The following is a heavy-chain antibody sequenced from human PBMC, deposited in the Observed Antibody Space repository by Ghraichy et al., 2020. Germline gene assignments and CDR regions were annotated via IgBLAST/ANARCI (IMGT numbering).Heavy chain of an antibody. D-gene: IGHD6-6*01. CDR3: ARRRGYSSSPFYYYYYGMDV. CDR1: GGSFSGYY. Sequence: SQTLSLTCAVYGGSFSGYYWSWIRQPPGKGLEWIGEINHSGSTNYNPSLKSRVTISVDTSKNQFSLKLSSVTAADTAVYYCARRRGYSSSPFYYYYYGMDVWGQGTTVTVSS. V-gene: IGHV4-34*01. CDR2: INHSGST. J-gene: IGHJ6*02.